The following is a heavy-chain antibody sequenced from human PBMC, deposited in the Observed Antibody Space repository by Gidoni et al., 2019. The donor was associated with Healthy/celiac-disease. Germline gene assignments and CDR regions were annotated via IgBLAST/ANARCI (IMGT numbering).Heavy chain of an antibody. V-gene: IGHV3-49*04. CDR3: TRDPGQIQLERRLPYYFDY. Sequence: GQRGAPGGGLVQPGRYLTPSCTASGFSFGCYAMSRVRQAPGKGLEVVGFIRSKAYCGTTEYAESVKGRFSISRDESKSIAYLEMNSLKTEDTAVYYCTRDPGQIQLERRLPYYFDYWGQGTLVTVSS. CDR2: IRSKAYCGTT. J-gene: IGHJ4*02. D-gene: IGHD1-1*01. CDR1: GFSFGCYA.